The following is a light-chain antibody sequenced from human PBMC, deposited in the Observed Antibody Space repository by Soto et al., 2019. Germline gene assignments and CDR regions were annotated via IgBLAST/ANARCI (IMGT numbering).Light chain of an antibody. J-gene: IGLJ2*01. Sequence: QSALTQPRSVSGSPGQSVTISCTGTSSDVGGYNFVSWYQQHPGKAPKLMIYDVSQRPSGVPDRFSASKSGNTASLIISGLQAEDEADYYCCSYAGSYTLFGGGTKVTVL. CDR3: CSYAGSYTL. V-gene: IGLV2-11*01. CDR2: DVS. CDR1: SSDVGGYNF.